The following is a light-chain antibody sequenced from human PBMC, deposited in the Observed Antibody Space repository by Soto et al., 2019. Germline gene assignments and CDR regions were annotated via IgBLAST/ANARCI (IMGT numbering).Light chain of an antibody. CDR3: QQYGSSPAT. CDR2: GAS. J-gene: IGKJ1*01. Sequence: EIVLTQSPGTLSLSPWERATLSCRASQSVSSNYLAWYQQKPGQAPRVLIYGASSRATGIPDRFSGSGSGTDFTLTISRLEPEDFALYYCQQYGSSPATFGQGTKVDIK. CDR1: QSVSSNY. V-gene: IGKV3-20*01.